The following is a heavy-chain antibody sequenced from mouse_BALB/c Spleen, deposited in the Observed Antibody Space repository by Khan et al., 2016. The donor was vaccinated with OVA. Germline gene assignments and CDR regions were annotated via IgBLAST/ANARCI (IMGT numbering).Heavy chain of an antibody. Sequence: EVELVESGGGLVKPGGSLKLSCAASGFTFSTYAMSWVRQTPEKRLEWVATISSDGDYTYYPDNVTGRVTISRDNAKNILYLQMSSLRSEDTAMYYCARSAYGNFAYWGQGTLVTVSA. CDR3: ARSAYGNFAY. J-gene: IGHJ3*01. V-gene: IGHV5-9-3*01. CDR1: GFTFSTYA. CDR2: ISSDGDYT. D-gene: IGHD2-1*01.